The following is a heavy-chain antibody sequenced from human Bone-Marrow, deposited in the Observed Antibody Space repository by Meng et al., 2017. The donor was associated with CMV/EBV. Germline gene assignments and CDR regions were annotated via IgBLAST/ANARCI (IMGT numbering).Heavy chain of an antibody. CDR3: AKDIRSSPDSFEI. J-gene: IGHJ3*02. D-gene: IGHD6-13*01. V-gene: IGHV3-9*01. CDR2: VSWNSFII. CDR1: GFTFDDYA. Sequence: GGSLRLSCTASGFTFDDYAMHWVRQAPGKGLEWVSGVSWNSFIIAYADSVKGRFTISRDNARNSLNLQMNSLRPEDTGLYYCAKDIRSSPDSFEIWGQGKMVTVSS.